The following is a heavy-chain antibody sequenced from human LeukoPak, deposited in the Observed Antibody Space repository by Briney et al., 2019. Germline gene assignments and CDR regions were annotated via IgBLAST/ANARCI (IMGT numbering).Heavy chain of an antibody. J-gene: IGHJ4*02. D-gene: IGHD2-2*02. CDR2: IYYSGST. CDR1: GGSISGFY. V-gene: IGHV4-59*01. CDR3: ASLLGYCSSTSCYKAEFDY. Sequence: SETLSLTCTVSGGSISGFYWSWIRQPPGKGLEWIGYIYYSGSTNYNPSLKGRVTISVDTSKNQFSLRLNSVTAADTAVYYCASLLGYCSSTSCYKAEFDYWGQGTLVTVSS.